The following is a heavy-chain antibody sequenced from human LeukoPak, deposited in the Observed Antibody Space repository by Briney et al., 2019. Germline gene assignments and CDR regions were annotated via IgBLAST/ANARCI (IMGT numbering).Heavy chain of an antibody. J-gene: IGHJ4*02. CDR1: GGSISSGSYY. CDR3: ASLPLYHYDTRGYVRSY. V-gene: IGHV4-61*02. CDR2: IYTSGST. Sequence: PSQTLSLTCTVSGGSISSGSYYWSWIRQPAGKGLEWIGRIYTSGSTNYNPSLKSRVTISVDTSKNHFSLKLSSVSAADTAVYYCASLPLYHYDTRGYVRSYWGQGTLVTVSS. D-gene: IGHD3-22*01.